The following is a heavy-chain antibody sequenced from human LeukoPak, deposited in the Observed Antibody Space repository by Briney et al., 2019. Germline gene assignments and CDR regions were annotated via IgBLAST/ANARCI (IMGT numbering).Heavy chain of an antibody. CDR3: ARRLYDILTGYYFDY. Sequence: GESLKISCKGSGYSFTSYWIGWVRQMPGKGLEWMGIIYPGDSDTRYSPSFQGQVTISADKSISTAYLQWSSLEASDTALYYCARRLYDILTGYYFDYWGQGTLVTVSS. J-gene: IGHJ4*02. D-gene: IGHD3-9*01. CDR1: GYSFTSYW. CDR2: IYPGDSDT. V-gene: IGHV5-51*01.